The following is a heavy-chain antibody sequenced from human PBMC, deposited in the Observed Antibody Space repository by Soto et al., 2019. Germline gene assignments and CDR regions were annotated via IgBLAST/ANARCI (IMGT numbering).Heavy chain of an antibody. CDR1: GYTFTSYA. V-gene: IGHV1-3*01. Sequence: QVQLVQSGAEVKKPGASVKVSCKASGYTFTSYAMHWVRQAPGQRLEWMGWINAGNGNTKSSQEFQGRVTLPRDTPASTAYMELSRVRSEDTAVYYWARELLWFGARPGNLAPDDACDSWGQGTIVTVSS. D-gene: IGHD3-10*01. CDR2: INAGNGNT. CDR3: ARELLWFGARPGNLAPDDACDS. J-gene: IGHJ3*02.